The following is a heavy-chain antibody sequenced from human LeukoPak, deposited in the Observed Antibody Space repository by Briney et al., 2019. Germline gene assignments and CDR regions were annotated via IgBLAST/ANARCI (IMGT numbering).Heavy chain of an antibody. Sequence: TGGSLRLSCAASGFTFSSYSMNWVRQAPGKGLEWVSYISSSSNTIYYADSVKGRFTISRDNAMNSLYLQMNSLRAEDTAVYYCARVGIQLCVDYWGQGTLVTVSS. D-gene: IGHD5-18*01. CDR3: ARVGIQLCVDY. CDR2: ISSSSNTI. V-gene: IGHV3-48*01. J-gene: IGHJ4*02. CDR1: GFTFSSYS.